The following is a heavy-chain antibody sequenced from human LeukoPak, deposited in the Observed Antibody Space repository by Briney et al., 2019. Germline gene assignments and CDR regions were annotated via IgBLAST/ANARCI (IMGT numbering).Heavy chain of an antibody. Sequence: PSETLSLTCAVYGGSFSGYYWSWIRQPPGKGLEWIGEINHSGSTNYNPSLKSRVTISLDTSKNQFSLKLSSVTAADTAVYYCARGRTVTTALGYYYYYMDVWGKGTTVTVSS. CDR2: INHSGST. CDR1: GGSFSGYY. J-gene: IGHJ6*03. CDR3: ARGRTVTTALGYYYYYMDV. D-gene: IGHD4-11*01. V-gene: IGHV4-34*01.